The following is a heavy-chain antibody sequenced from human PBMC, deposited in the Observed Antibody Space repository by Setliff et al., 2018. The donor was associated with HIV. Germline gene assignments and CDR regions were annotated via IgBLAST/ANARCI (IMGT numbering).Heavy chain of an antibody. J-gene: IGHJ4*02. Sequence: SETLSLTCTVSGDSISSYYWSWIRQPPGKELEWIGYIYHSGSTNYNPSLKSRVTISADTSKNQFSLRLNSVTAADTAVYYCARGGYRDGYDYWGQGTLVTVSS. D-gene: IGHD5-18*01. V-gene: IGHV4-59*01. CDR2: IYHSGST. CDR3: ARGGYRDGYDY. CDR1: GDSISSYY.